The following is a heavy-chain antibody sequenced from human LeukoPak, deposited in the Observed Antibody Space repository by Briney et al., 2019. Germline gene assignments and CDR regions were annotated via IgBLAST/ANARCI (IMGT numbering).Heavy chain of an antibody. CDR3: ARGDCSSTSCYSSVSWFDP. V-gene: IGHV1-69*01. Sequence: SVKVSCKASGGTFSSYAISWVRQAPGQGLEWMGGIIPIFGTANYAQKFQGRVTITADESTSTAYMELSSLRSEDTAVYYCARGDCSSTSCYSSVSWFDPWGQGTLVTVSP. D-gene: IGHD2-2*01. CDR2: IIPIFGTA. J-gene: IGHJ5*02. CDR1: GGTFSSYA.